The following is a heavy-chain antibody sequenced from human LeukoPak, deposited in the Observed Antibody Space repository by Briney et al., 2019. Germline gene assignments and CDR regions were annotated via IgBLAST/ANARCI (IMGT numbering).Heavy chain of an antibody. Sequence: ASVKVSCKASGYTFTSYDINWVRQATGQGLEWMGWMNPNSGNTGYAQKFQGRVTITRNTSISTAYMELSSLRSEDTAVYYCARFPLDARDDAFDIWGQGTMVTVSS. J-gene: IGHJ3*02. D-gene: IGHD1-1*01. CDR3: ARFPLDARDDAFDI. CDR2: MNPNSGNT. V-gene: IGHV1-8*03. CDR1: GYTFTSYD.